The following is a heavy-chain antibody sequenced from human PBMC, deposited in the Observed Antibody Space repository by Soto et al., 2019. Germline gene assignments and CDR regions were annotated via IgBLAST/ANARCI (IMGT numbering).Heavy chain of an antibody. V-gene: IGHV3-64*01. D-gene: IGHD1-26*01. CDR1: GFTISSYA. CDR3: ASGQTWAHFDY. Sequence: EVQLVESGGGLVQPGGSLRLSCAASGFTISSYAMHWVRQAPGKGLEYVSGISPDGGSTYYANSVRGRFTISRDNSKSTLYLQMGRLRAEDLAVYYGASGQTWAHFDYWGQGTLVTVSS. J-gene: IGHJ4*02. CDR2: ISPDGGST.